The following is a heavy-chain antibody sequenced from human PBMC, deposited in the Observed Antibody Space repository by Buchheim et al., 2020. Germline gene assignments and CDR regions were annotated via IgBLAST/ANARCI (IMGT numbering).Heavy chain of an antibody. J-gene: IGHJ4*02. CDR3: ARDRGGEFDF. CDR1: GFSITTTGMS. V-gene: IGHV2-70*17. CDR2: IYWADDE. Sequence: QVTLRESGPAVVKPTQTLTLTCNFSGFSITTTGMSVAWIRQPPGKALEWLASIYWADDEFIAPFLKTRVTISKHPSKNQVVLTMTNMDPVDTATYYWARDRGGEFDFWGQGT.